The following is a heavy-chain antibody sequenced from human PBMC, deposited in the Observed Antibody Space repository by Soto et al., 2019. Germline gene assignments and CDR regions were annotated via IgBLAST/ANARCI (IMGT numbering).Heavy chain of an antibody. CDR1: GYTFTSYG. J-gene: IGHJ5*02. D-gene: IGHD2-2*01. CDR2: ISAYNGNT. V-gene: IGHV1-18*01. CDR3: ARGEAQYCSSTSCYPGWFDP. Sequence: ASVKVSCKASGYTFTSYGTSWVRQAPGQGLEWMGWISAYNGNTNYAQKLQGRVTMTTDTSTSTAYMELRSLRSDDTAVYYCARGEAQYCSSTSCYPGWFDPWGQGTLVTVSS.